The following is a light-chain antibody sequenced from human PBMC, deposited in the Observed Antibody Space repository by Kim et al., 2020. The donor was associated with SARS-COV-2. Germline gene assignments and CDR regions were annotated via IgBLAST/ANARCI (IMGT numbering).Light chain of an antibody. CDR2: AAS. CDR3: QQSYSTPRLT. V-gene: IGKV1-39*01. CDR1: QSISSY. Sequence: ASVGDRVTITCRASQSISSYLNWYQQKPGKAPKLLIYAASSLQSGVPSRFSGSGSGTDFTLTISSLQPEDFATYYCQQSYSTPRLTFGGGTKVEI. J-gene: IGKJ4*01.